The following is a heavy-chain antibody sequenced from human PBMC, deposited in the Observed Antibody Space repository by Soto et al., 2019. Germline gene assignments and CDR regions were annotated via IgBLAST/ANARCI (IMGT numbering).Heavy chain of an antibody. CDR3: TTDRSRGGSYNY. D-gene: IGHD1-26*01. J-gene: IGHJ4*02. Sequence: GGSLRLSCAASGFTFSNAWMSWVRQAPGKGLEWVGRIKSKTDGGTTDYAAPVKGRFTISRDDSKNTLYLQMNSLKTEDTAVYYCTTDRSRGGSYNYWGQGTLVTVSS. CDR1: GFTFSNAW. V-gene: IGHV3-15*01. CDR2: IKSKTDGGTT.